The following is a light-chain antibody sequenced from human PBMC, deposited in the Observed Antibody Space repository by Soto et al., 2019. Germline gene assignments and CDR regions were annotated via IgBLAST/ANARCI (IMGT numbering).Light chain of an antibody. CDR1: QNVDSNY. CDR2: GAS. Sequence: EIGLNQSPCTLSLSTGERATLSCRASQNVDSNYLAWYQQKPGQAPRIIIYGASSGATGIPDRFSGSGSGTDFTLTISRVEPEDFAVYYCQQYNNWPPSWTFGQGTKVDIK. V-gene: IGKV3-20*01. J-gene: IGKJ1*01. CDR3: QQYNNWPPSWT.